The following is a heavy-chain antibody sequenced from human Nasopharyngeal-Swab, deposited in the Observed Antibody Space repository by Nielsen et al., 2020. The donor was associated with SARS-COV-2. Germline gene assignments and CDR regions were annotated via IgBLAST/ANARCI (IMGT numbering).Heavy chain of an antibody. V-gene: IGHV3-23*01. CDR2: ISGSGGST. D-gene: IGHD6-19*01. J-gene: IGHJ6*02. CDR3: AKDDRRSQWLVDYYYGMDV. Sequence: GESLKISCAASGFTSSSYAMSWVRQAPGKGLEWVSAISGSGGSTYYADSVKGRFTISRDNSKNTLYLQMNSLRAEDTAVYYCAKDDRRSQWLVDYYYGMDVWGQGTTVTVSS. CDR1: GFTSSSYA.